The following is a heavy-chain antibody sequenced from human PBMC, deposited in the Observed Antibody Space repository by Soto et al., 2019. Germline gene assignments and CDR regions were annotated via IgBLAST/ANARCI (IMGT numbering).Heavy chain of an antibody. J-gene: IGHJ6*03. CDR1: GYTFTSYG. V-gene: IGHV1-18*01. CDR2: ISAYNGNT. CDR3: ARVGATYYYYYYMDV. D-gene: IGHD1-26*01. Sequence: VSVKVSCKASGYTFTSYGISWVRQAPGQGLEWMGWISAYNGNTNYAQKLQGRVTMTTDTSTSTAYMELRSLRSDDTAVYYCARVGATYYYYYYMDVWGKGTTVTVSS.